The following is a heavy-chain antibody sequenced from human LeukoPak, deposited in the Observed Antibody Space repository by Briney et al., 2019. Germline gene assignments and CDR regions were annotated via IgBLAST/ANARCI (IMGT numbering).Heavy chain of an antibody. CDR1: GFTFTSYW. V-gene: IGHV3-74*01. J-gene: IGHJ4*02. CDR2: ITPDGSET. Sequence: GGSLRLSCAASGFTFTSYWMHWVRQAPGEGLVWVPRITPDGSETTYADSVKGRFTISRDNAKNTLYLQMNSLRAEDTAVYYCLREYNATYRADYWGQGTLVTVSS. CDR3: LREYNATYRADY. D-gene: IGHD1-14*01.